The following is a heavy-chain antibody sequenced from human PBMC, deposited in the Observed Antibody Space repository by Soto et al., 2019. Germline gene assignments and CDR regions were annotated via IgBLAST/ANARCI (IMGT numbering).Heavy chain of an antibody. D-gene: IGHD2-2*01. CDR2: IYYTGST. V-gene: IGHV4-59*01. J-gene: IGHJ4*02. CDR3: ARYFCTSTTCYFFDY. CDR1: GGSISSYY. Sequence: SETLSLTCTVSGGSISSYYWSWIRQPPGKGLEWIGYIYYTGSTNYNPSLKSRVTISIDTSKNQFSLKLSSVTAADTAVYYCARYFCTSTTCYFFDYWGQGTQVTVSS.